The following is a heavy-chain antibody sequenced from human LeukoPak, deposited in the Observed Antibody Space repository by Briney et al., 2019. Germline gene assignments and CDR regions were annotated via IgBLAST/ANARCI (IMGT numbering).Heavy chain of an antibody. V-gene: IGHV3-23*01. CDR2: ISGSGGST. CDR1: GFTFSSYA. J-gene: IGHJ4*02. Sequence: PGGSLRLSCAASGFTFSSYAMSWVRQAPGKGLEWVSAISGSGGSTYYADSVKGRFTISRDNSKNTLYLQMNSLRAEDTAVYYCAMGTTVTSYFRSWGQGTLVTVSS. D-gene: IGHD4-17*01. CDR3: AMGTTVTSYFRS.